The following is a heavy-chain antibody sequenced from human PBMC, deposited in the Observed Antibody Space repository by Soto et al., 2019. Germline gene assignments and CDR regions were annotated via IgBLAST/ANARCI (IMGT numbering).Heavy chain of an antibody. CDR2: IYYSGST. Sequence: LSLTCTVSGGSISSYYWSWIRQPPGKGLEWIGYIYYSGSTNYNPSLKSRVTISVDTSKNQFSLKLSSVTAADTAVYYCARWARADCSGGSCYEYYYYGMDVWGQGTTVTVSS. J-gene: IGHJ6*02. D-gene: IGHD2-15*01. CDR1: GGSISSYY. V-gene: IGHV4-59*01. CDR3: ARWARADCSGGSCYEYYYYGMDV.